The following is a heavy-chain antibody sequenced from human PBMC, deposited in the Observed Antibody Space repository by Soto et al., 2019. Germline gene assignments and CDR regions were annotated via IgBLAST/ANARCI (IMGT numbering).Heavy chain of an antibody. D-gene: IGHD5-18*01. CDR1: GATFSTNA. Sequence: QVQLVQSGAEVKKPGSSVKVSCKASGATFSTNAFSWVRQAPGQGLEWMGGIIPLFGTTDYAQKFQGRLTINADESASTAYMELRNLRSEDTAIYFCARSITATLIREDYWGQGTLVTVSS. V-gene: IGHV1-69*12. J-gene: IGHJ4*02. CDR2: IIPLFGTT. CDR3: ARSITATLIREDY.